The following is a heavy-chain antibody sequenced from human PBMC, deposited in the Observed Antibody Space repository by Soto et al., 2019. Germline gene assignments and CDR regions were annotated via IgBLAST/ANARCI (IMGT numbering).Heavy chain of an antibody. Sequence: HPGGSLRLSCAASGFTVSSNYMSWVRQAPGKGLEWVSVIYSGGSTYYADSVKGRFTISRDNSKNTLYLQMNSLRAEDTAVYYCEISRSSGYSAWGQGTLVTVSS. CDR3: EISRSSGYSA. CDR2: IYSGGST. D-gene: IGHD3-22*01. V-gene: IGHV3-66*01. J-gene: IGHJ5*02. CDR1: GFTVSSNY.